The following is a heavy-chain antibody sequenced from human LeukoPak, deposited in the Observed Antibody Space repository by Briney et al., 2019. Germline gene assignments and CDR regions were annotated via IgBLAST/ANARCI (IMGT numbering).Heavy chain of an antibody. CDR3: AKDHKREGNRYFDY. CDR1: GFTFSSYG. V-gene: IGHV3-30*02. J-gene: IGHJ4*02. CDR2: IGYDGNKI. Sequence: PGGSLRLSCEASGFTFSSYGMQWVRQAPGKGLEWVAFIGYDGNKIYYADSVKGRFTISRDNSKNTLYLQMNSLKSEDTAVYYCAKDHKREGNRYFDYWGQGTLVTASS.